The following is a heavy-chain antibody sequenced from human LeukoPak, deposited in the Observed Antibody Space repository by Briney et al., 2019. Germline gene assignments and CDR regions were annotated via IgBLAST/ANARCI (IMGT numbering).Heavy chain of an antibody. V-gene: IGHV3-74*01. CDR2: INSDGSST. Sequence: PGGSLRLSCAASGFTLSSYWMHWVRQAPGKGLVWVSRINSDGSSTNYADSVKGRFTISRDNSKNTLYLQMNSLRAEDTAVYYCARAGSGAFDIWGQGTMVTVSS. D-gene: IGHD6-19*01. J-gene: IGHJ3*02. CDR3: ARAGSGAFDI. CDR1: GFTLSSYW.